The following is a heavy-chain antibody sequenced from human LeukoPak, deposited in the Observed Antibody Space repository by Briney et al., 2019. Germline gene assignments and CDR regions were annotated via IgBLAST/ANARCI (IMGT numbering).Heavy chain of an antibody. CDR1: GGSISSGSTY. V-gene: IGHV4-31*03. CDR2: IYYSGST. D-gene: IGHD5-18*01. J-gene: IGHJ4*02. Sequence: SETLSLTCTVSGGSISSGSTYWSWLRQHPGTGLEWVGYIYYSGSTYYNPSLKSRVTISVDTSKNQFSLKLSSVTAADTAVYYCARDSGYSYGPFDYWGQGTLVTVSS. CDR3: ARDSGYSYGPFDY.